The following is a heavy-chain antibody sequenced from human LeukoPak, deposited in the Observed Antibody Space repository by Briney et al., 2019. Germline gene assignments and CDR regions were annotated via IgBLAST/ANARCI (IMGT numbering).Heavy chain of an antibody. CDR3: ARSADPVLRFLEWFPFDP. CDR2: IIPILGIA. CDR1: GGTFSSYA. V-gene: IGHV1-69*04. J-gene: IGHJ5*02. Sequence: ASVKVSCKASGGTFSSYAISWVRQAPGQGLEWMGRIIPILGIANYAQKFQGRVTITADKSTSTAYMELSSLRSEDTAVYYCARSADPVLRFLEWFPFDPWGQGTLVTVSS. D-gene: IGHD3-3*01.